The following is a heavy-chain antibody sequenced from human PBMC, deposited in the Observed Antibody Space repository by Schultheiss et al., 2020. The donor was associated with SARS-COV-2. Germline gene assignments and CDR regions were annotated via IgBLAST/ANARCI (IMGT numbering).Heavy chain of an antibody. V-gene: IGHV1-2*02. D-gene: IGHD2-2*02. Sequence: ASVKVSCKASGYTFTGYYMHWVRQAPGQGLEWMGGIIPIFGIANYAQKFQGRVTMTTDTSTSTAYMELRSLRSDDTAVYYCARDPTDYCSSTSCYIPNYYYYGMDVWGQGTTVTVSS. CDR1: GYTFTGYY. CDR2: IIPIFGIA. CDR3: ARDPTDYCSSTSCYIPNYYYYGMDV. J-gene: IGHJ6*02.